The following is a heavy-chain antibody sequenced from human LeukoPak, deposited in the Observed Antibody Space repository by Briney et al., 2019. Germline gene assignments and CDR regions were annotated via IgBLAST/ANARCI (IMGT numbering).Heavy chain of an antibody. CDR3: AREGTGAVVVVAATMDY. J-gene: IGHJ4*02. Sequence: ASVKVSCKASGYTFTGYYMHWVRQAPGQGLEWMGWINPNSGGTNYAQKFQGRVTMTTDTSTSTAYMELRSLRSDDTAVYYCAREGTGAVVVVAATMDYWGQGTLVTVSS. V-gene: IGHV1-2*02. CDR1: GYTFTGYY. D-gene: IGHD2-15*01. CDR2: INPNSGGT.